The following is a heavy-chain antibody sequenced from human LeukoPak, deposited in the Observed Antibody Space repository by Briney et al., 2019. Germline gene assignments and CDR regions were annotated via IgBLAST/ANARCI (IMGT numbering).Heavy chain of an antibody. D-gene: IGHD3-22*01. Sequence: SETLSLTCAVYGGSFSSYYWSWIRQPPGKGLEWIGEMYYSGSTNHNPSLKSRVTISVDTSKNQFSLKLSSVTAADTAVYYCARWFSQRSSSGSGYSPIHFDARVRGSLVSV. CDR3: ARWFSQRSSSGSGYSPIHFDA. V-gene: IGHV4-34*01. CDR1: GGSFSSYY. CDR2: MYYSGST. J-gene: IGHJ4*02.